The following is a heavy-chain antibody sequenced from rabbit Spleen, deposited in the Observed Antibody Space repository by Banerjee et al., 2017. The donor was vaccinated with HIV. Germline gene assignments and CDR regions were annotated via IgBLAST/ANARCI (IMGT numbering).Heavy chain of an antibody. J-gene: IGHJ6*01. Sequence: QSLEESGGDLVKPGASLTLACTDSGFSFSNSYFMCWVRQAPGKGLEWIACIDTGSSGFTYFASWAKGRFTISKTSSTTVTLQMTSLTAADTATYFCARDTSSSFSSYGMDLWGPGTLVTVS. CDR3: ARDTSSSFSSYGMDL. D-gene: IGHD1-1*01. CDR2: IDTGSSGFT. CDR1: GFSFSNSYF. V-gene: IGHV1S40*01.